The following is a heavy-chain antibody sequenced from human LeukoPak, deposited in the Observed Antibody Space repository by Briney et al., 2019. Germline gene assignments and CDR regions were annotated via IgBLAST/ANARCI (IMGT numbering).Heavy chain of an antibody. V-gene: IGHV4-59*01. CDR2: INYSGST. CDR3: ARALAGSSWSFFQH. CDR1: GGSISSNY. Sequence: SETLSLTCTVSGGSISSNYWSWIRQPPGKGLEWIGYINYSGSTNYNPSLKSRVTISVDTSKNLFSLKLSSVTAADTAVYYCARALAGSSWSFFQHWGQGTLVTVSS. D-gene: IGHD6-13*01. J-gene: IGHJ1*01.